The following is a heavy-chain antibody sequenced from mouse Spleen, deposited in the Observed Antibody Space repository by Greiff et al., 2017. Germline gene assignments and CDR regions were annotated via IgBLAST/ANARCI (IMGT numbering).Heavy chain of an antibody. D-gene: IGHD1-1*01. J-gene: IGHJ2*01. Sequence: EVQLVESGGGLVQPKGSLKLSCAASGFTFNTYAMHWVRQAPGKGLEWVARIRSKSSNYATYYADSVKDRFTISRDDSQSMLYLQMNNLKTEDTAMYYCVREEDYYGSTYFDYWGQGTTLTVSS. CDR1: GFTFNTYA. CDR3: VREEDYYGSTYFDY. V-gene: IGHV10-3*01. CDR2: IRSKSSNYAT.